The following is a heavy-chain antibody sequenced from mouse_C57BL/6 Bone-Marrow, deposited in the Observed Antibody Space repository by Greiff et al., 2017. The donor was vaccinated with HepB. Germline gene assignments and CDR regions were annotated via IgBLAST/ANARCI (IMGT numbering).Heavy chain of an antibody. CDR2: INPNYGTT. J-gene: IGHJ3*01. CDR3: ARGGLRRGAWFAY. V-gene: IGHV1-39*01. Sequence: VQLKESGPELVKPGASVKISCKASGYSFTDYNMNWVKQSNGKSLEWIGVINPNYGTTSYNQKFKGKATLTVDQSSSTAYMQLNSLTSEDSAVYYCARGGLRRGAWFAYWGQGTLVTVSA. CDR1: GYSFTDYN. D-gene: IGHD2-12*01.